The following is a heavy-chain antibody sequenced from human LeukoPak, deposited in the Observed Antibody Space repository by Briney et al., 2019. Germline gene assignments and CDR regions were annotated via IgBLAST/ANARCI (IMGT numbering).Heavy chain of an antibody. V-gene: IGHV4-59*12. Sequence: SETLSLTCTVSGGSISNYYWSWIRQSPGKGLEWIGYIYYSGNTNHNPSLKSRVTMSVDTSKNQFSLKLSSVTAADTAVYYCARGQRVTMVRGVITRRNWFDPWGQGTLVTVSS. CDR2: IYYSGNT. D-gene: IGHD3-10*01. J-gene: IGHJ5*02. CDR1: GGSISNYY. CDR3: ARGQRVTMVRGVITRRNWFDP.